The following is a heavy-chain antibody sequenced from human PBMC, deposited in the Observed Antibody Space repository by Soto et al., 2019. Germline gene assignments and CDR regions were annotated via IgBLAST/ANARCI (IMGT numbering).Heavy chain of an antibody. Sequence: GVPVEVSCKASGYTFTSCGISWVRQAPGQGLEWMGWISAYNGNTNYAQKLQGRVTMTTDTSTSTAYMELRSLRSDDTAVYYCARDGTYSSGWFRFDYWGQGTLVTVSS. J-gene: IGHJ4*02. V-gene: IGHV1-18*01. CDR1: GYTFTSCG. D-gene: IGHD6-19*01. CDR2: ISAYNGNT. CDR3: ARDGTYSSGWFRFDY.